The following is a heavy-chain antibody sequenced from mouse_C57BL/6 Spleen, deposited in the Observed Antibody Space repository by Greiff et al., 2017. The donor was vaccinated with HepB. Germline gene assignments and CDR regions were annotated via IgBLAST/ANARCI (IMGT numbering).Heavy chain of an antibody. Sequence: VKLQESGAELVRPGASVTLSCKASGYTFTDYEMHWVKQTPVHGLEWIGAIDPETGGTAYNQKFKGKAILTADKSSSTAYMELRSLTSEDSAVYYCTRATTVVPFAYWGQGTLVTVSA. CDR3: TRATTVVPFAY. V-gene: IGHV1-15*01. D-gene: IGHD1-1*01. CDR2: IDPETGGT. J-gene: IGHJ3*01. CDR1: GYTFTDYE.